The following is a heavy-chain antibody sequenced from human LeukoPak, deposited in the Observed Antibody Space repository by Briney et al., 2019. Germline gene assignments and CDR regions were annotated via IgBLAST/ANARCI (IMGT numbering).Heavy chain of an antibody. Sequence: GGSLRLSCAASGFSFDDYAMHWVRQAPGKGLEWVSGISWNSGSIGYADSVKGRFTISRDNAKNSLYLQMDSLRAEDTALYYCTKGVRITMVRGAFDIWGQGTMVTVSS. D-gene: IGHD3-10*01. CDR3: TKGVRITMVRGAFDI. V-gene: IGHV3-9*01. CDR2: ISWNSGSI. J-gene: IGHJ3*02. CDR1: GFSFDDYA.